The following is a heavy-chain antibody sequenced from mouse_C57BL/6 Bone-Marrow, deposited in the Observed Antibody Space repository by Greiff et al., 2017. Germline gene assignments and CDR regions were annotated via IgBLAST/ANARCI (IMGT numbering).Heavy chain of an antibody. V-gene: IGHV5-9-1*02. J-gene: IGHJ4*01. CDR1: GFTFSSYA. CDR2: ISSGGDYI. CDR3: TRDIPERDAMDY. Sequence: EVMLVESGEGLVKPGGSLKLSCAASGFTFSSYAMSWVRQTPEKRLEWVAYISSGGDYIYYADTVKGRFTIFRDNARNTLYLQMSSLKSEDTAMYYCTRDIPERDAMDYWGQGTSVTVSS.